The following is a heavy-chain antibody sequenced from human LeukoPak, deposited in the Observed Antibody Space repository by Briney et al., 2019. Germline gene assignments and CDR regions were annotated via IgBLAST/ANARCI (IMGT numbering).Heavy chain of an antibody. CDR3: ARDRTAEATRYYYYYGMDV. CDR1: GGSISSYY. Sequence: SETLSLTCTVSGGSISSYYWNWIRQPPGKGLEWIGYVYYSGSTNYNPSLKSRVTVSVDTSKNHFSLKVSSVTAADTAVYYCARDRTAEATRYYYYYGMDVWGQGTTVTVSS. CDR2: VYYSGST. V-gene: IGHV4-59*01. D-gene: IGHD2-2*01. J-gene: IGHJ6*02.